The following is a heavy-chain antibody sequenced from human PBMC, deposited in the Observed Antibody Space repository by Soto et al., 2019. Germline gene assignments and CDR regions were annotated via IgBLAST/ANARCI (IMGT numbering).Heavy chain of an antibody. V-gene: IGHV3-7*03. Sequence: AGGSLRVSCAASGFTFSSYWMSWVRQAPGKGLVWVANIKQDGSEKYYVDSVKGRFTISRDNAKNSLYLQMNSLRAEDTAVYYCATDLRAFDYWGQGTLVTVSS. CDR3: ATDLRAFDY. CDR2: IKQDGSEK. CDR1: GFTFSSYW. J-gene: IGHJ4*02.